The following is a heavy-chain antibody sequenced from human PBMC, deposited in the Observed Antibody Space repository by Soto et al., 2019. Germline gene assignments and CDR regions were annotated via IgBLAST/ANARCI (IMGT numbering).Heavy chain of an antibody. CDR3: ARGHPIDRRAIAAAAYWFDP. D-gene: IGHD6-13*01. J-gene: IGHJ5*02. CDR2: INHSGST. CDR1: GGSFSGYY. Sequence: QVQLQQWGAGLLKPSETLSLTCAVYGGSFSGYYWSWIRQPPGKGLEWIGEINHSGSTNYNPSLKSRVTISVDTSKNQFSLKLSSVTAADTAVYYCARGHPIDRRAIAAAAYWFDPWGQGTLVTVSS. V-gene: IGHV4-34*01.